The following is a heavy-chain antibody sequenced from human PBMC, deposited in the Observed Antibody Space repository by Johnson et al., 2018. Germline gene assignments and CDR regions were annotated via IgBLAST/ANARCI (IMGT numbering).Heavy chain of an antibody. CDR1: GFTFSNYG. J-gene: IGHJ6*03. Sequence: QVQLVESGGGVVQPGRSLRLSCAVSGFTFSNYGMHWVRQAPGKGLEWMALISSDGNKKYYADSGKGRFIISRDNSKNTLYVQMNSLRTDDTAVYYCAKMGSDYDYYYYYMDVWGKGTTVTVSS. CDR2: ISSDGNKK. V-gene: IGHV3-30*18. CDR3: AKMGSDYDYYYYYMDV. D-gene: IGHD3-16*01.